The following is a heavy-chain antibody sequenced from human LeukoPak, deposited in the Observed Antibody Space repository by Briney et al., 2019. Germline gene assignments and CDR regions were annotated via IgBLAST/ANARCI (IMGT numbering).Heavy chain of an antibody. CDR3: ARVLLWFGEFPNWFDP. Sequence: PSETLSLTCAVSDYSISSDSYWGWLRKPPGKGLEWIGDIYHTGNTYYNPSLRSRVTISVDTSKNQFSLKVRSVTAADTAVYYCARVLLWFGEFPNWFDPWGQGTLVTVSS. V-gene: IGHV4-38-2*01. CDR1: DYSISSDSY. D-gene: IGHD3-10*01. CDR2: IYHTGNT. J-gene: IGHJ5*02.